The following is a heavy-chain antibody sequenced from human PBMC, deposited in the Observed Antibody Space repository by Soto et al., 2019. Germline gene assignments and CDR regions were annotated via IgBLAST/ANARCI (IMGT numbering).Heavy chain of an antibody. CDR2: IYSTGTT. CDR3: AKYGRGSGSHYNSFGY. V-gene: IGHV3-53*01. CDR1: GFTVGNNY. D-gene: IGHD3-10*01. J-gene: IGHJ4*02. Sequence: EVQLVESGGGLIQPGGSLKLSCAASGFTVGNNYMSWVRQAPGKGLEWVSLIYSTGTTKYADSVKGRFTVSRDNAKNTLYLQMNRLRAEDTDVYYCAKYGRGSGSHYNSFGYWGQGTLVTVSS.